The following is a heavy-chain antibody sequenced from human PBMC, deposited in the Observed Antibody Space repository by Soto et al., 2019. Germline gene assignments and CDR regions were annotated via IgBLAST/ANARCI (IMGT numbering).Heavy chain of an antibody. D-gene: IGHD4-17*01. CDR3: ARETTSGDYGVPYYYGMDV. CDR2: IIPIFGTA. J-gene: IGHJ6*02. CDR1: GGTFSSYA. Sequence: SVKVSCKASGGTFSSYAISWVRQAPGQGLEWMGGIIPIFGTANYAQKFQGRVTITADESTSTAYMELSSLRSEDTAVYYCARETTSGDYGVPYYYGMDVWGQGTTVTVSS. V-gene: IGHV1-69*13.